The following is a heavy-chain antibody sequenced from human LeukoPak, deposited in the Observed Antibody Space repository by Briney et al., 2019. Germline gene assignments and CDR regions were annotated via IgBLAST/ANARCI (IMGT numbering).Heavy chain of an antibody. CDR2: INPSGGST. CDR1: GYTFTSYY. V-gene: IGHV1-46*01. Sequence: ASVKVSCKASGYTFTSYYMHWVRQAPGQELEWMGIINPSGGSTSYAQKFQGRVTMTRDMSTSTVYMELSSPRSEDTAVYYCARGTMVRGANDYWGQGTLVTVSS. CDR3: ARGTMVRGANDY. J-gene: IGHJ4*02. D-gene: IGHD3-10*01.